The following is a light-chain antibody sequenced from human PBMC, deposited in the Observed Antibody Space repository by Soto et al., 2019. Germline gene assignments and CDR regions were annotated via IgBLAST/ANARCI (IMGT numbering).Light chain of an antibody. Sequence: EIVLTQSPGTLSLSPGERVTLSCRASQSVSSSYLAWYHQKPGQAPRLLIYGASSRATGIPDRFSGSGSGTDFTLTISRLEPEDFAVYYCQQYGGSPQTFGQGTKVDIK. J-gene: IGKJ1*01. CDR2: GAS. V-gene: IGKV3-20*01. CDR1: QSVSSSY. CDR3: QQYGGSPQT.